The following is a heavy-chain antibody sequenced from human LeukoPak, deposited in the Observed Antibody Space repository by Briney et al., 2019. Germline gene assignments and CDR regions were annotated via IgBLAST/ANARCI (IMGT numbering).Heavy chain of an antibody. CDR2: ISYDGSNK. J-gene: IGHJ4*02. CDR1: GFTFSSYG. Sequence: GGSLRLSCAASGFTFSSYGMHWVRQAPGRGLEWVAVISYDGSNKYYADSVKGRFTISRDNSKNTLYLQMNSLRAEDTAVYYCAKDRGSQIIDYFDYWGQGTLVTVSS. V-gene: IGHV3-30*18. D-gene: IGHD2/OR15-2a*01. CDR3: AKDRGSQIIDYFDY.